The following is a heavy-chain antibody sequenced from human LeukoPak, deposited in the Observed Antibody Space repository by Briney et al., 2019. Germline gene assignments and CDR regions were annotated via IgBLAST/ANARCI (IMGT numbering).Heavy chain of an antibody. J-gene: IGHJ4*02. V-gene: IGHV4-39*01. CDR1: GGSISSNNYY. Sequence: SETLSLTCTVSGGSISSNNYYWGWIRQPPGKGLEWIGSIYYSGSTYYNPPLKSRVTISVDTSKNQFSLRLSSVTAADTAVYYCARGRGVTIFGVVMKPFDYWGQGTLVTVSS. CDR2: IYYSGST. D-gene: IGHD3-3*01. CDR3: ARGRGVTIFGVVMKPFDY.